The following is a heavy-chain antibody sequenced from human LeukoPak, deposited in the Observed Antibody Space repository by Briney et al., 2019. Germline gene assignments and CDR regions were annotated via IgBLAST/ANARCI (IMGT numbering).Heavy chain of an antibody. CDR3: ARDRSWCCNHLDY. D-gene: IGHD2-8*02. J-gene: IGHJ4*02. V-gene: IGHV3-48*04. Sequence: PGGSLRLSCAASGFTFSNYGMNWLRQAPGKGLEWISYIGSGGTTIFYADSVKGRFTISRDNAKSSLHLQMKSLRAEDTAVYYCARDRSWCCNHLDYWGQGTLVTVSS. CDR2: IGSGGTTI. CDR1: GFTFSNYG.